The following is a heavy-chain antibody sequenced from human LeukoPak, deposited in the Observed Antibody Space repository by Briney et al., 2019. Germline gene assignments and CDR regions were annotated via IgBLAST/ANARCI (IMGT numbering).Heavy chain of an antibody. CDR3: AKLGTYFYFDF. J-gene: IGHJ2*01. D-gene: IGHD7-27*01. CDR2: ISGSGSDT. CDR1: GFNFSTYG. Sequence: PGGSLRLSCAASGFNFSTYGMSWIRQAPGKGLEWVAGISGSGSDTYYADSVKGRFTISRDNFKNTLDLQMNSLRADDTAVYYCAKLGTYFYFDFWGRGTLVTVSS. V-gene: IGHV3-23*01.